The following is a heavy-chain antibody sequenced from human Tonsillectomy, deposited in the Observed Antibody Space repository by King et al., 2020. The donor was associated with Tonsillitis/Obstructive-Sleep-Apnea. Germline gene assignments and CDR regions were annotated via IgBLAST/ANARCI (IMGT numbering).Heavy chain of an antibody. Sequence: VQLVQSGAEVKKPGASVKVSCKASGYTFTGYYMHWVRQAPGQGLEWMGRINPNSGGTNYAQKFQGRVTMTRDTSISTAYMGLSRLRSDDTAVYYCANLGYCSSTSCYQMWGGDQGAFDIWGQGTMVTVSS. V-gene: IGHV1-2*06. CDR2: INPNSGGT. D-gene: IGHD2-2*01. CDR3: ANLGYCSSTSCYQMWGGDQGAFDI. J-gene: IGHJ3*02. CDR1: GYTFTGYY.